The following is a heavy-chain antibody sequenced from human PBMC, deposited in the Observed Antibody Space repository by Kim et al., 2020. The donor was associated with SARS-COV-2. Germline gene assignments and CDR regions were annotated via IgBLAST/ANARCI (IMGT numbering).Heavy chain of an antibody. CDR3: AKNGDS. J-gene: IGHJ3*02. CDR2: GSGGST. V-gene: IGHV3-23*01. Sequence: GSGGSTYYADSVKGRFTISRDNSKNTLYLQMNSLRAEDTAVYYCAKNGDSWGQGTMVTVSS.